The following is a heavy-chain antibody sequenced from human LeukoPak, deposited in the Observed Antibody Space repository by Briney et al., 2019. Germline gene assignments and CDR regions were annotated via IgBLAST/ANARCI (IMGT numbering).Heavy chain of an antibody. CDR3: ARLISIHDAFDI. CDR2: IHYSGTT. J-gene: IGHJ3*02. CDR1: GGSVSSDTNY. Sequence: SETLSLTCTVSGGSVSSDTNYWSWIRQPPGKGLEWIGYIHYSGTTNYNPSLKSRVTISVDTSKNQFSLKLSSVTAADTAIYYCARLISIHDAFDIWGQGTLVTVSS. D-gene: IGHD3-3*02. V-gene: IGHV4-61*01.